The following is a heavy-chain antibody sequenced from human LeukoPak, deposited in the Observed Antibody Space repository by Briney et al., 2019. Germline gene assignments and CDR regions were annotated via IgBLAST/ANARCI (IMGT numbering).Heavy chain of an antibody. CDR3: ARIFDRDV. Sequence: SETLSLTCTVSGGSITHSYWSWIRHSAGTGMEWIGRIHATGTTNYNPSFRSRVSMSLDMPTSLFSLTLSAVTVADTATYYCARIFDRDVWGQGALVTVSP. V-gene: IGHV4-4*07. D-gene: IGHD3-22*01. CDR1: GGSITHSY. CDR2: IHATGTT. J-gene: IGHJ3*01.